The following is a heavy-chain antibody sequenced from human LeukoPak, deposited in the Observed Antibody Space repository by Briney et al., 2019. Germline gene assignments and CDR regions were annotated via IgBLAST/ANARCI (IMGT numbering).Heavy chain of an antibody. J-gene: IGHJ5*02. CDR1: GYTFTSYY. CDR2: INPSGGST. Sequence: ASVKVSCKASGYTFTSYYMHWVRQAPGQGLEWMGIINPSGGSTSYAQKFQGRVTMTRDTSISTAYMELSRLRSDDTAVYYCARGRKNMIVVVINWFDPWGQGTLVTVSS. CDR3: ARGRKNMIVVVINWFDP. V-gene: IGHV1-46*01. D-gene: IGHD3-22*01.